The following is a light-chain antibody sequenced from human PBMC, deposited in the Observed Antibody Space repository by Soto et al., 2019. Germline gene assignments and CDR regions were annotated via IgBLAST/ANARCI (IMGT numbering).Light chain of an antibody. V-gene: IGKV3-15*01. Sequence: EIVMTQSPATLSVSPGERATLSCRASQSVSSNLAWYQQKPGQAPRLLIYGASTRATGIPARFSGSGSGTEFTLTISSLQSEYFSVYYCQQYNNWPWTFGQGTK. CDR3: QQYNNWPWT. CDR1: QSVSSN. CDR2: GAS. J-gene: IGKJ1*01.